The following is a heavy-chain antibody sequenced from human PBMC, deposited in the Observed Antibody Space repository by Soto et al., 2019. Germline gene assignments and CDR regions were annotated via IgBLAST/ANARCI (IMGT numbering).Heavy chain of an antibody. CDR1: GFTFGDYE. CDR2: ISYDGRNK. V-gene: IGHV3-30*04. Sequence: QVQLVESGGGLVQPGGSLRLSCAASGFTFGDYEMSWIRQAAGKGPEWVAVISYDGRNKYYGDSVKGRFTISRDNSRNTLYLHLNTLRPEDTAVYFCARGAENQLLYRDYFYGMDVWGQGTTVTVSS. J-gene: IGHJ6*02. CDR3: ARGAENQLLYRDYFYGMDV. D-gene: IGHD2-2*02.